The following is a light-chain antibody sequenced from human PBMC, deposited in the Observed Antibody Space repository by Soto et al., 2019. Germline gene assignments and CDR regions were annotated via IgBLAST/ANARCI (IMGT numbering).Light chain of an antibody. Sequence: DIQMTQSPSTLSASVGDRVTITCRASPSISSWLAWYQQKPGKAPKLLIYKASSLESGVPSRFSGSGSGTEFTLNISSLQPDDFATYYCQQYNSYSLYTFGQGTKLEIK. CDR3: QQYNSYSLYT. CDR1: PSISSW. J-gene: IGKJ2*01. CDR2: KAS. V-gene: IGKV1-5*03.